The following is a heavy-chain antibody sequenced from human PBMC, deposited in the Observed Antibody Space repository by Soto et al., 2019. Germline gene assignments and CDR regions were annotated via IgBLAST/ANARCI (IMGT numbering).Heavy chain of an antibody. CDR2: ISSSGSTI. Sequence: GGSLRLSCAASGFTFSDYYMSWIRQAPGKGLEWVSYISSSGSTIYYADSVKGRFTISRDNAKNSLYLQMNSLGAEDTAVYYCARVLDDFWSGSLDYWGQGTLVTVSS. CDR3: ARVLDDFWSGSLDY. D-gene: IGHD3-3*01. CDR1: GFTFSDYY. V-gene: IGHV3-11*01. J-gene: IGHJ4*02.